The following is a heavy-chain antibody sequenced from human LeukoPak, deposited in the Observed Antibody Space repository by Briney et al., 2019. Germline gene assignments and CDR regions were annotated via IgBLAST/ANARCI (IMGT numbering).Heavy chain of an antibody. D-gene: IGHD5-12*01. J-gene: IGHJ4*02. CDR2: IYYSGST. CDR3: ARDPVDIVATMGDYYFDY. CDR1: GDSISSSSSY. Sequence: SETLSLTCTVSGDSISSSSSYWGWIRQPPGEGLEWIGSIYYSGSTYYNTSLKSRVTISVDTSKNQFSLRLNSVTPEDTAVYYCARDPVDIVATMGDYYFDYWGQGTLVTVSS. V-gene: IGHV4-39*02.